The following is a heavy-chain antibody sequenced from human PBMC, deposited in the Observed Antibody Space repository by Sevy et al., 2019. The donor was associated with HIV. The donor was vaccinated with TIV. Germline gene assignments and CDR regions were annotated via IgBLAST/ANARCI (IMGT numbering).Heavy chain of an antibody. J-gene: IGHJ4*02. D-gene: IGHD3-22*01. V-gene: IGHV3-33*08. CDR2: IWSDGAYQ. CDR3: ARGGYYYDNAAYYALDS. CDR1: GFTFSNHA. Sequence: GGSLRLSCAVSGFTFSNHAMSWVRQAPGKGMEWVAIIWSDGAYQYHGDSVKGRFTISRDNSKNTLYLQMNNVRVEDTAVYYCARGGYYYDNAAYYALDSWGQGTLVTVSS.